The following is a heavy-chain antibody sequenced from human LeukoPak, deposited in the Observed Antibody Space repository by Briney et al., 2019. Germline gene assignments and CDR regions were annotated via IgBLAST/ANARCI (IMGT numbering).Heavy chain of an antibody. D-gene: IGHD1-26*01. CDR3: ARDMTRELEPNWFDP. Sequence: SETLSLTCTVSGYSISSGYYWGWIRQPPGKGLEWIGSIYHSGSTYYNPSLKSRVTISVDTSKNQFSLKLSSVTAADTAVYYCARDMTRELEPNWFDPWGQGTLVTVSS. CDR2: IYHSGST. J-gene: IGHJ5*02. V-gene: IGHV4-38-2*02. CDR1: GYSISSGYY.